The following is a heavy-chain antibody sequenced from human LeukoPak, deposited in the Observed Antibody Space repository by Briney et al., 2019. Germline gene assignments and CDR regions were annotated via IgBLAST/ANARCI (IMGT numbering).Heavy chain of an antibody. D-gene: IGHD6-13*01. V-gene: IGHV4-59*08. Sequence: PSGTLSLTCTVSGGSISSYYWSWIRQPPGKGLEWIGYIYYSGSTNYNPSLTSRVTISVDTSKNQFSLKLSTVTAADTAVYYCARLTPSDSSSWYWYFGLWGRGTLVTVSS. CDR1: GGSISSYY. J-gene: IGHJ2*01. CDR3: ARLTPSDSSSWYWYFGL. CDR2: IYYSGST.